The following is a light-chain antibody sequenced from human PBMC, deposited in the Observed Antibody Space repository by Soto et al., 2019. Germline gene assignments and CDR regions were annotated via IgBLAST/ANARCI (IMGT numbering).Light chain of an antibody. CDR1: SCDVGGYNF. J-gene: IGLJ2*01. CDR3: SSYTNSLTFVV. CDR2: DVS. V-gene: IGLV2-14*03. Sequence: QSVLTQPASVSGSPGQSITISCTGTSCDVGGYNFVSWYQHHPGKAPKLMIYDVSNRPSGVSNRFSGSRSGNTASLTISGLQAEDEAEYYCSSYTNSLTFVVFGGGTKVTVL.